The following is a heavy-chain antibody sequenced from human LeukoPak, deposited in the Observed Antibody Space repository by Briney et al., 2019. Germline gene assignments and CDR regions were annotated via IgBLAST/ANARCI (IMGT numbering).Heavy chain of an antibody. CDR3: ARTGVLLWFGELRGVDY. J-gene: IGHJ4*02. CDR2: ISAYNGNT. D-gene: IGHD3-10*01. CDR1: GYTFTSYG. Sequence: GASVKVSCKASGYTFTSYGISWVRQAPGQGLEWMGWISAYNGNTNYAQKLQGRVTMTTDTSTSTAYMELRSLRSDDTAVYYCARTGVLLWFGELRGVDYWGQGTLVTVSS. V-gene: IGHV1-18*01.